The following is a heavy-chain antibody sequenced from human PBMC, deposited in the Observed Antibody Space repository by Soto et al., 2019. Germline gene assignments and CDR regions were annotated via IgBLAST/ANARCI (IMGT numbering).Heavy chain of an antibody. CDR3: AREGGVPGAFDH. CDR1: GGTFRTYT. Sequence: SVKVSCKASGGTFRTYTISWVRQAPGQGLEWMGGLTLVFGTADYAQKFQGRVTITADESTSTAYMELSRLRSEDTAVYYCAREGGVPGAFDHWGQGTLVTVSS. V-gene: IGHV1-69*13. J-gene: IGHJ4*02. CDR2: LTLVFGTA. D-gene: IGHD7-27*01.